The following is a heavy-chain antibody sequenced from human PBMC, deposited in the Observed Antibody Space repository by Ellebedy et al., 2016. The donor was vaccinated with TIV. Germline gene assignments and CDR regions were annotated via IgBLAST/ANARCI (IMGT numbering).Heavy chain of an antibody. J-gene: IGHJ4*02. CDR2: ISGSGDST. D-gene: IGHD3-10*01. Sequence: PGGSLRLSCAASGFTFRSYAMRWVRQAPRKGQEWVSGISGSGDSTYFADSVKGRFTISRDSSKNTLYLQMNSLRAEDTAVYYCAKEVSGSGDLNFDYWGQGTLVTVSS. CDR1: GFTFRSYA. V-gene: IGHV3-23*01. CDR3: AKEVSGSGDLNFDY.